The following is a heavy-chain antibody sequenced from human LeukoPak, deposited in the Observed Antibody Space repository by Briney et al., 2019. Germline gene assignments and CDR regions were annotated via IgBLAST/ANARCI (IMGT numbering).Heavy chain of an antibody. CDR1: GGTFNKNS. CDR2: VIPFLGSE. V-gene: IGHV1-69*16. D-gene: IGHD5-24*01. CDR3: ASSMTTSSPSRVSCYYHYMAV. J-gene: IGHJ6*03. Sequence: GSSVKVSCMACGGTFNKNSIIGVRQAPGQGLEWMGGVIPFLGSEKYAQKFQGRVTITTDESTSTAYMELSSLRSEDKAVYYCASSMTTSSPSRVSCYYHYMAVWGKGTSVTVSS.